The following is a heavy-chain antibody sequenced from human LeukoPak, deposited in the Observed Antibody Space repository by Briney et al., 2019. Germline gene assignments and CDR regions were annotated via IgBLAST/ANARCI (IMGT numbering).Heavy chain of an antibody. D-gene: IGHD4-17*01. V-gene: IGHV1-18*04. J-gene: IGHJ6*02. Sequence: ASVKVSCKTSGYTFTTYGISWVRQAPGQGLEWMGWISGSNGNTKYAQKVQGRVTMTTDTSTTTAYMEVRSLRSDDTAVYYCARDTTREGDYGDYVPYYNYGMDVWGQGTTVTVSS. CDR3: ARDTTREGDYGDYVPYYNYGMDV. CDR2: ISGSNGNT. CDR1: GYTFTTYG.